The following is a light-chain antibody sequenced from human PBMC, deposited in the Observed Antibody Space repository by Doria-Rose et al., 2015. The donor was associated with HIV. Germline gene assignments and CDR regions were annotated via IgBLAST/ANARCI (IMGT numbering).Light chain of an antibody. CDR1: QDISNY. Sequence: TGDRVTITCRASQDISNYLAWYQQRPGKAPKLLIYAASTLQSGVPSRFSGSGSGTDFTLTISYLQSEDFATYYCQQYYSYPPTFGQGTKVEVK. CDR2: AAS. J-gene: IGKJ1*01. V-gene: IGKV1-8*01. CDR3: QQYYSYPPT.